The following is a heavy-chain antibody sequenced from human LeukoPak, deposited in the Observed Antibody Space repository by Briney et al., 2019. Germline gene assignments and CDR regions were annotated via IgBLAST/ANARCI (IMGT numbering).Heavy chain of an antibody. D-gene: IGHD3-10*01. CDR1: GGSFSGYY. J-gene: IGHJ5*02. V-gene: IGHV4-34*01. Sequence: SETLSLTCAVYGGSFSGYYWSWIRQPPGKGLEWIGEINHSGSTNYNPSLKSRVTISVDTSKNQFSLKLSSVTAADTAVYYCARGPSLLLWFGEFRINHNWFDPWGQGTLVTVSS. CDR2: INHSGST. CDR3: ARGPSLLLWFGEFRINHNWFDP.